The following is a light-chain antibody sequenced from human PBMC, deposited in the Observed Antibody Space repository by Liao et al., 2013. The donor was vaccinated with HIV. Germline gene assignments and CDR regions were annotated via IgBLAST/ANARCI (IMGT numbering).Light chain of an antibody. Sequence: SYEVTQPPSVSVSPGQTASVTCSGDKLGDKYACWYQQKPGQSPVLVIYQDSKRPSGIPERFSGSNSENTATLTISGAQAMDEADYYCQAWDSSTAYVFGSGTKLAVL. CDR3: QAWDSSTAYV. CDR1: KLGDKY. V-gene: IGLV3-1*01. J-gene: IGLJ1*01. CDR2: QDS.